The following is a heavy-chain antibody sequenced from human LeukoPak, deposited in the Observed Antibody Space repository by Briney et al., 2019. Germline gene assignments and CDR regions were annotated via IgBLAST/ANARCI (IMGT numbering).Heavy chain of an antibody. CDR1: GFTFSSYG. D-gene: IGHD6-13*01. CDR2: IRYDGSNK. Sequence: GRSLRLSCAASGFTFSSYGMHWVRQAPGKGLEWVAFIRYDGSNKYYADSVKGRFTISRDNSKNTLYLQMNSLRAEDTAVYYCAKAPPLAAAEFDYWGQGTLVTVSS. V-gene: IGHV3-30*02. CDR3: AKAPPLAAAEFDY. J-gene: IGHJ4*02.